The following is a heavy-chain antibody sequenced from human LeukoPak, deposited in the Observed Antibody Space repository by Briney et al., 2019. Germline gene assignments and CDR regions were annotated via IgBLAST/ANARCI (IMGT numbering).Heavy chain of an antibody. CDR1: GGTFSSCA. Sequence: GASVKVSCKASGGTFSSCAISWVRQAPGQGLEWMGGIIPIFGTANYAQKFQGRVTITADESTSTAYMELSSLRSEDTAVYYCARAAEGTGTWPFDYWGQGTLVTVSS. J-gene: IGHJ4*02. V-gene: IGHV1-69*13. CDR2: IIPIFGTA. CDR3: ARAAEGTGTWPFDY. D-gene: IGHD1-1*01.